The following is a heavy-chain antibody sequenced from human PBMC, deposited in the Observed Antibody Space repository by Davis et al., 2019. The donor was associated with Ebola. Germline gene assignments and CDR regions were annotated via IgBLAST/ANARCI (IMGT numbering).Heavy chain of an antibody. CDR1: GFTVSTKF. CDR2: IETTESFI. V-gene: IGHV3-21*01. Sequence: GESLKISCAASGFTVSTKFMGWVRQAPGMGLEWLSKIETTESFIYYADSVKGRFTISRDNAKNLLHLQMNSLRAEDTAVYYCARRLPFYGMDVWGQGTTVTVSS. J-gene: IGHJ6*02. D-gene: IGHD2-15*01. CDR3: ARRLPFYGMDV.